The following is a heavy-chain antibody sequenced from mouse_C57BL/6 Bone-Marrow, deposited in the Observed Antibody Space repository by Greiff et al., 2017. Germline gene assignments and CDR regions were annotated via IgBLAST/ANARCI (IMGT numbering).Heavy chain of an antibody. CDR1: GFTFSSYA. V-gene: IGHV5-4*01. CDR3: ARDPISPSY. D-gene: IGHD6-5*01. Sequence: EVMLVESGGGLVKPGGSLKLSCAASGFTFSSYAMSWVRQTPEKRLEWVATISDGGSYTYYPDNVKGRFTISRDNAKNNLYLQMSHLKSEDTSMYYCARDPISPSYWGEGTLVTVSA. J-gene: IGHJ3*01. CDR2: ISDGGSYT.